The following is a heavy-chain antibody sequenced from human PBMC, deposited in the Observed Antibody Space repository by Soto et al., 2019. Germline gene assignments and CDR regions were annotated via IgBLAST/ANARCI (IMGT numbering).Heavy chain of an antibody. Sequence: SETLSLTCTVSGGSISSSSYYWGWIRQPPGKGLEWTGSTHYSGDTYYNPSLNSRVIISVDTSKNQISLKLTSVTAADAAVYYCVRHAQWIIRAYWGQGSLVTVSS. J-gene: IGHJ4*02. CDR1: GGSISSSSYY. CDR2: THYSGDT. D-gene: IGHD5-12*01. CDR3: VRHAQWIIRAY. V-gene: IGHV4-39*01.